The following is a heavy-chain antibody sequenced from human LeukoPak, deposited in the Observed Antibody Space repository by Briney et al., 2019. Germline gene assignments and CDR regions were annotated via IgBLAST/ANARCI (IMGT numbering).Heavy chain of an antibody. CDR1: GGSVNSGSYY. V-gene: IGHV4-39*07. J-gene: IGHJ4*02. Sequence: PSETLFLTCTVSGGSVNSGSYYWCWIRQAPGEGLEWIGNIYYSGSAYYTPSLESRVTMSVDTSKNQFSLKLSSVTAADTAVYYCARKPIVGSAWYYFDYWGQGTLVTVSS. CDR2: IYYSGSA. CDR3: ARKPIVGSAWYYFDY. D-gene: IGHD6-13*01.